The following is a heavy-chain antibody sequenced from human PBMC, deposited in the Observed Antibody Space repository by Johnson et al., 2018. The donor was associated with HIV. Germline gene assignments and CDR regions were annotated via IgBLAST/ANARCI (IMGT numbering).Heavy chain of an antibody. CDR2: IKSKTDGGTT. CDR3: TTDYSTPIVVVVAATPDAFDI. CDR1: GFTFSNAW. D-gene: IGHD2-15*01. J-gene: IGHJ3*02. V-gene: IGHV3-15*01. Sequence: EVQLVESGGGLVKPGGSLRLSCAASGFTFSNAWISWVRQAPGKGLEWVGRIKSKTDGGTTDYAAPVKGRFTISRDDSKNTLYLQMNSLKTEGTAVYYCTTDYSTPIVVVVAATPDAFDIWGQGTMVTVSS.